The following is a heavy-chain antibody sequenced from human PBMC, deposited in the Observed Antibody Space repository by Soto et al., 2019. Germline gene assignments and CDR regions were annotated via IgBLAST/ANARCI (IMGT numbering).Heavy chain of an antibody. Sequence: ASVKVSCKASGYTFTGYYMHCVRQAPGQGLEWMGWINPNSGGTNYAQKFQGWVTMTRDTSISTAYMELSRLRSDDTAVYYCARSVIVVVPAATNYYYYYGMDVWGQGTTVTVSS. CDR1: GYTFTGYY. J-gene: IGHJ6*02. CDR3: ARSVIVVVPAATNYYYYYGMDV. V-gene: IGHV1-2*04. D-gene: IGHD2-2*01. CDR2: INPNSGGT.